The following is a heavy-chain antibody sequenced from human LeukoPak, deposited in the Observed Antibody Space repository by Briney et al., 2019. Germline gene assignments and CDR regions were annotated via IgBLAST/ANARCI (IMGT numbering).Heavy chain of an antibody. CDR2: INPSGGST. CDR3: ARDYYYDSSGYTQAIDY. J-gene: IGHJ4*02. D-gene: IGHD3-22*01. Sequence: ASVKVSCKASGYTFTSYCMQWVRQAPGQGLEWMGIINPSGGSTYYAQKFQGRVTMTTDTSTSTAYMELRSLRSDDTAVYYCARDYYYDSSGYTQAIDYWGQGTLVTVSS. CDR1: GYTFTSYC. V-gene: IGHV1-46*01.